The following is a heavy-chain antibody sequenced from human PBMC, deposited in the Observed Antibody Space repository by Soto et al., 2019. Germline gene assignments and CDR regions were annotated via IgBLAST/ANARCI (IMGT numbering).Heavy chain of an antibody. Sequence: GGSLRLSCVVSGFIVSRSHMMWVRQAPGKGLEGVSVIYNHGQINYVDPVKGRFTIARDNSKNTIYLQMNSLKVEDTAVYYCVRVTGAEGHWGQGALVTVSS. CDR1: GFIVSRSH. J-gene: IGHJ4*02. CDR2: IYNHGQI. CDR3: VRVTGAEGH. V-gene: IGHV3-53*01. D-gene: IGHD7-27*01.